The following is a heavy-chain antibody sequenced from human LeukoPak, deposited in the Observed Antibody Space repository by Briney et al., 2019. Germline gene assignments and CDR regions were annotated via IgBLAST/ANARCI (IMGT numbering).Heavy chain of an antibody. Sequence: SETLSLTCTVSGGPIRTYQWSWIRQPPGKGLEWIGSIYYTGNTYYNASLKSQVSISIDTSKNQFSLKLTSVTAADTSVYYCARQTGSGLFILPGGQGTLVTVSS. CDR3: ARQTGSGLFILP. CDR1: GGPIRTYQ. V-gene: IGHV4-59*04. CDR2: IYYTGNT. D-gene: IGHD3/OR15-3a*01. J-gene: IGHJ4*02.